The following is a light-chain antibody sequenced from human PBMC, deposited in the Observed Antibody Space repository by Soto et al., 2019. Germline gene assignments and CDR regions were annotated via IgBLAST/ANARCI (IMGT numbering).Light chain of an antibody. CDR1: QSVRSN. V-gene: IGKV3-15*01. Sequence: EIVMTKSHATLSVSPGERATLSCRASQSVRSNLAWYQQTPGQSPRLLIYGASTRATGIPARFSGSGSGTQFTLTISSLQSEDFAVYYCQQYNNWPPAWTFGQGNKVDIK. CDR3: QQYNNWPPAWT. J-gene: IGKJ1*01. CDR2: GAS.